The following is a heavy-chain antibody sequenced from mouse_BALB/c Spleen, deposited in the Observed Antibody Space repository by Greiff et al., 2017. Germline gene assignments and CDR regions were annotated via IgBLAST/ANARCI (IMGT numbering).Heavy chain of an antibody. CDR2: INPSNGRT. J-gene: IGHJ2*01. CDR3: ARGDDYDLDY. Sequence: QVQLKQPGAELVKPGASVKLSCKASGYTFTSYWMHWVKQRPGQGLEWIGEINPSNGRTNYNEKFKSKATLTVDKSSSTAYMQLSSLTSEDSAVYYCARGDDYDLDYWGQGTTLTVSS. V-gene: IGHV1S81*02. D-gene: IGHD2-4*01. CDR1: GYTFTSYW.